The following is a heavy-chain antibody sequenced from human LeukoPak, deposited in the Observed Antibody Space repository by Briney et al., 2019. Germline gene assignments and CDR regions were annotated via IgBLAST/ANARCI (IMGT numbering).Heavy chain of an antibody. CDR1: GGTFSSYA. V-gene: IGHV1-69*06. CDR3: ARVFTSGYYYMDV. Sequence: GASVKVSCKASGGTFSSYAISWVRQAPGQGLEWMGGIIPIFGTANYAQKFQGRITITADKSTSTAYMELSSLRSEDTAVYYCARVFTSGYYYMDVWGKGTTVTVSS. CDR2: IIPIFGTA. J-gene: IGHJ6*03.